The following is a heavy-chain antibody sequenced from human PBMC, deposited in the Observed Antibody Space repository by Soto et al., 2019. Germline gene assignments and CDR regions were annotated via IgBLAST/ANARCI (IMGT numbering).Heavy chain of an antibody. CDR1: GFTLSNYG. CDR2: IWYDGSNK. V-gene: IGHV3-33*01. J-gene: IGHJ5*02. CDR3: ARDQGRIGWFDP. Sequence: QVQLVESGGGVVQPGRSLRLSCAASGFTLSNYGIHWVRQAPGKGLEWVAVIWYDGSNKYYADSVKGRFTISRDNSKNTLYLQMNCLRAEDTAVYYCARDQGRIGWFDPWGQGTLVTVSS.